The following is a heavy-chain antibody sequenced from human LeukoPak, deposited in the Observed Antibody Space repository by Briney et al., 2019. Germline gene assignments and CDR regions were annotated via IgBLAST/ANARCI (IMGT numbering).Heavy chain of an antibody. CDR2: IWYDGSKK. J-gene: IGHJ5*02. V-gene: IGHV3-33*01. D-gene: IGHD2-2*01. Sequence: GGSLRLSCAAPGFTFSTYGMHRVRQAPGKGLEWVAVIWYDGSKKYYADSVKGRFTISRDNSKNTLYLQMNSLRAEDTAVYYYARGYCTSTRCYPNWFVPWVQGTLVTVSS. CDR3: ARGYCTSTRCYPNWFVP. CDR1: GFTFSTYG.